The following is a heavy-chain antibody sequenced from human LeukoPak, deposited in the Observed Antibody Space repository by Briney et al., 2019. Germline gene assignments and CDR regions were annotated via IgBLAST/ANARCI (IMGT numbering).Heavy chain of an antibody. J-gene: IGHJ3*01. D-gene: IGHD1-7*01. V-gene: IGHV4-30-2*01. Sequence: SETLSLTCTVSGGSISSGSYYWSWIRQPPGKGLEWIGYIYHSGSTYYNPSLKSRVTISVDRSKNQFSLKLSSVTAADTAVYYCARVNWNYDRAFDVWGQGTMVTVSS. CDR2: IYHSGST. CDR3: ARVNWNYDRAFDV. CDR1: GGSISSGSYY.